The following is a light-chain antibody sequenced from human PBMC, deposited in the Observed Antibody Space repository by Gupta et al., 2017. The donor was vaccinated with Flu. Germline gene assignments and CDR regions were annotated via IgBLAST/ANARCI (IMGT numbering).Light chain of an antibody. CDR1: QSVSSSY. CDR2: GAS. J-gene: IGKJ1*01. Sequence: EIVLTQSPGPLSLSPRERATLSCRASQSVSSSYLAWYQQKPGQAPRLLIYGASSRATGIPDRFSGSGSGTDFTLTISRLEPEDFAVYYCQQYGSSPPTFGQGTKGKSN. V-gene: IGKV3-20*01. CDR3: QQYGSSPPT.